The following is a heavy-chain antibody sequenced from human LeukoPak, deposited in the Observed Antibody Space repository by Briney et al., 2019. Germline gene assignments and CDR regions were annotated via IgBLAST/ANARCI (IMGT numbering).Heavy chain of an antibody. J-gene: IGHJ4*02. CDR2: IWYDGSNK. CDR1: GFTFSSYG. Sequence: GRSLRLSCAASGFTFSSYGMHWVRQAPGKGLEWVAVIWYDGSNKYYADSVKGRFTISRDNAKNSLYLQMNNLRAGDTAVYYCARGKRGYNYASDYWGQGTLITVSS. V-gene: IGHV3-33*01. D-gene: IGHD5-18*01. CDR3: ARGKRGYNYASDY.